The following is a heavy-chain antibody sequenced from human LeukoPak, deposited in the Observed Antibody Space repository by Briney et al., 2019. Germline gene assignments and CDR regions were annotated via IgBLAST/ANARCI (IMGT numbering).Heavy chain of an antibody. CDR1: GFTFSSYA. Sequence: GGSLRLSCAASGFTFSSYAMSWVRQAPGKGLKWVSAISGSGGSTYYADSVKGRFTISRDNSKNTLYLQMNSLRAEDTAVYYCAKDWGPDYGGNGVYWGQGTLVTVSS. J-gene: IGHJ4*02. CDR3: AKDWGPDYGGNGVY. CDR2: ISGSGGST. D-gene: IGHD4-23*01. V-gene: IGHV3-23*01.